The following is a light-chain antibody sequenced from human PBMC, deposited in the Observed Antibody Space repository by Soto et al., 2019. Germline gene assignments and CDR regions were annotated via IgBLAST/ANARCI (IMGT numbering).Light chain of an antibody. Sequence: EIVLTQSPATLSLSPGERATLSCRASQSVGSYLAWYQQKPGQAPRLLIYDAFNRAPGIPARFSGSGSGTDFTLTISILEAEDFAIYFCQQRSNWSWAFGQGTKVEIK. CDR2: DAF. CDR3: QQRSNWSWA. CDR1: QSVGSY. J-gene: IGKJ1*01. V-gene: IGKV3-11*01.